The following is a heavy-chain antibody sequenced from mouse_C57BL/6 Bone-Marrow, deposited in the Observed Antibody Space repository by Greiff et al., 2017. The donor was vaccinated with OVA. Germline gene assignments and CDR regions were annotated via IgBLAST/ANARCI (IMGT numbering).Heavy chain of an antibody. J-gene: IGHJ4*01. D-gene: IGHD2-5*01. Sequence: EVKLVESGGGLVQPGGSLKLSCAASGFTFSDYYMYWVRQTPEKRLEWVAYISNGGGSTYYPDTVKGRFTISRDNAKNTLYLQMSRLKSEDTAMYYCARRSNYVYVDYWGQGTSVTVSS. CDR1: GFTFSDYY. CDR2: ISNGGGST. CDR3: ARRSNYVYVDY. V-gene: IGHV5-12*01.